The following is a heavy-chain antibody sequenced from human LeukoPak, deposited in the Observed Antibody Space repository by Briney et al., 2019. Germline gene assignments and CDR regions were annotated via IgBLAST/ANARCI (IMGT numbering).Heavy chain of an antibody. CDR2: INPNSGGT. Sequence: ASVKVSFKASGYTFTGYYMHWVRQAPGQGLEWMGWINPNSGGTISAQKFQGRVTMTRDTSISTAYMELSSLRSDDTAVYYCAIEKKNYYGMDVWGQGTTVTVSS. CDR3: AIEKKNYYGMDV. V-gene: IGHV1-2*02. J-gene: IGHJ6*02. CDR1: GYTFTGYY.